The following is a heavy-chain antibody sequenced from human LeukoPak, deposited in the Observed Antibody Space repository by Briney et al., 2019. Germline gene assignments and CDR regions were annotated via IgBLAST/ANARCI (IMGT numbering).Heavy chain of an antibody. J-gene: IGHJ3*02. CDR3: ARDVGASAPDAFDI. Sequence: KPGGSLRLSCAASGFTFSTYNMNWVRQAPGKGLEWVSSISSSSNYICYADSVKGRFTISRDNAKNSLYPQMNSLRAEDTDVYYCARDVGASAPDAFDIWGQGTMVTVSS. CDR2: ISSSSNYI. D-gene: IGHD1-26*01. V-gene: IGHV3-21*01. CDR1: GFTFSTYN.